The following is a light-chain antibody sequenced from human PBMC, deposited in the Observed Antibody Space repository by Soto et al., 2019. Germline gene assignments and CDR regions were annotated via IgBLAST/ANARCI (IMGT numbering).Light chain of an antibody. CDR2: TAS. J-gene: IGKJ2*01. CDR3: QQSYSTPYT. V-gene: IGKV1-39*01. Sequence: IQMTPPPSSLSASVGDRVTITCRASQSISNYLNWYQQKPGKAPKLLIYTASSLQSEVPSRFSGGGSGTDFTLTISSLQPEDFATYYCQQSYSTPYTFGQGTKLEIK. CDR1: QSISNY.